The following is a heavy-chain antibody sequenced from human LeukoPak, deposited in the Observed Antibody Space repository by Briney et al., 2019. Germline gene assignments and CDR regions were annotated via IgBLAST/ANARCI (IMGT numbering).Heavy chain of an antibody. CDR1: GGTFSSYA. J-gene: IGHJ6*03. D-gene: IGHD5-24*01. Sequence: GASVKVSCKASGGTFSSYAISWVRQAPGQGLEWMGGIIPIFGTANYAQKFQGRVTITTDESTSTAYMELSSLRSEDTAVYYCARASRDGYKTYYYYYMDVWGKGTTVTVSS. CDR2: IIPIFGTA. CDR3: ARASRDGYKTYYYYYMDV. V-gene: IGHV1-69*05.